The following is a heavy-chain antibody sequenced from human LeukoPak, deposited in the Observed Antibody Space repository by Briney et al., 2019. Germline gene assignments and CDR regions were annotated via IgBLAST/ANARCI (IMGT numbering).Heavy chain of an antibody. V-gene: IGHV1-24*01. Sequence: GASVKVSCKVSGYTLTELSMHWVRQAPGKGLEWMGGFDPEDGETIYAQKFQGRVTMTEDTSTDTAYMELSSLRSEDTAVYYCATGRSVYDILTGYYRRVFGDYWGQGTLVTVSS. J-gene: IGHJ4*02. CDR3: ATGRSVYDILTGYYRRVFGDY. CDR2: FDPEDGET. D-gene: IGHD3-9*01. CDR1: GYTLTELS.